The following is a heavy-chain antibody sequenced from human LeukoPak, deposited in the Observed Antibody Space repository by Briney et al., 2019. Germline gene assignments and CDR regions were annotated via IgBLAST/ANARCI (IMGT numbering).Heavy chain of an antibody. CDR2: TIPIFGTA. J-gene: IGHJ6*02. D-gene: IGHD3-16*01. V-gene: IGHV1-69*13. CDR3: ARVSLRRNYYYYYGMDV. CDR1: GGTFSSYA. Sequence: ASVKVSCKASGGTFSSYAISWVRQAPGQGLEWMGGTIPIFGTANYAQKFQGRVTITADESTSTAYMELSSLRSEDTAVYYCARVSLRRNYYYYYGMDVWGQGTTVTVSS.